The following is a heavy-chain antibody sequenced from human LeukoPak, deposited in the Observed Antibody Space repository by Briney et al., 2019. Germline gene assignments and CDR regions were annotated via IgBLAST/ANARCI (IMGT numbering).Heavy chain of an antibody. V-gene: IGHV4-59*12. CDR3: AKSNGYGLVDL. Sequence: SETLSLSCTVSGGSISCDFWSWSRQPPGKGLEWIGYIHYRRSTYYHPSLNSRVTISVDTSKNQFSLKLSSVTAADTAVYYCAKSNGYGLVDLWGQGTMDTVSS. CDR2: IHYRRST. CDR1: GGSISCDF. J-gene: IGHJ3*01. D-gene: IGHD3-10*01.